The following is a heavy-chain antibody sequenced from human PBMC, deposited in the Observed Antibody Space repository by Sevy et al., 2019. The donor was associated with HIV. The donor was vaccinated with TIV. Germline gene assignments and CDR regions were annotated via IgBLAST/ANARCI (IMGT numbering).Heavy chain of an antibody. CDR3: ARVEPGATSASDGMDL. V-gene: IGHV1-18*01. Sequence: ASVKVSCKASGYTFTSYGTSWVRQAPGQGLEWMGWISGYNSNTNHAQKLQGRVTMTTDTSTGTAYMELRSLRSDDTAVYYCARVEPGATSASDGMDLWGQGTTVTVSS. J-gene: IGHJ6*01. D-gene: IGHD1-1*01. CDR1: GYTFTSYG. CDR2: ISGYNSNT.